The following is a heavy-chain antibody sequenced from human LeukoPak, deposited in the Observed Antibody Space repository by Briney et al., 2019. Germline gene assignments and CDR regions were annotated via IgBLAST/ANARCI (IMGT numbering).Heavy chain of an antibody. CDR3: ARATHSGYYYMDV. V-gene: IGHV3-74*01. Sequence: GGSLRLSCAASGFTFSSYWMHWVRQAPGKGLVWVSRINSDGSSTSYADSVKGRFTISRDNAKNSLYLQMNSLRAEDTALYHCARATHSGYYYMDVWGKGTTVTISS. J-gene: IGHJ6*03. CDR1: GFTFSSYW. CDR2: INSDGSST. D-gene: IGHD1-26*01.